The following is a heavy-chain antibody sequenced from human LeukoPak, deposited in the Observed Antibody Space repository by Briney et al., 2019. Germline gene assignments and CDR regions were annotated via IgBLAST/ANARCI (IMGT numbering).Heavy chain of an antibody. Sequence: GGSLRLSCAASGFTFSSYGMHWVRQAPGKGLEWVANINQDGSQKYYMDSVKGRFTISRDNSKNTLYLQMNSLRAEDTAVYYCAKDAYLGNLPAYFDYWGQGTLVTVSS. CDR2: INQDGSQK. J-gene: IGHJ4*02. CDR3: AKDAYLGNLPAYFDY. CDR1: GFTFSSYG. D-gene: IGHD7-27*01. V-gene: IGHV3-30*02.